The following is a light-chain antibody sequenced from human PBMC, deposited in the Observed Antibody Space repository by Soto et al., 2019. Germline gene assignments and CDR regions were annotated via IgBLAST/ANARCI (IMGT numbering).Light chain of an antibody. V-gene: IGKV3-20*01. CDR1: QSVSSGD. Sequence: VLTQSPGTLSLSPGERATLSCRASQSVSSGDFAWFQQKPGQAPRLLIYGASNRATGIPERFSGSGSGTDFTLTISKLEPEDFAVYYCQRYGRSPWTFGKGTKVEIK. CDR3: QRYGRSPWT. CDR2: GAS. J-gene: IGKJ1*01.